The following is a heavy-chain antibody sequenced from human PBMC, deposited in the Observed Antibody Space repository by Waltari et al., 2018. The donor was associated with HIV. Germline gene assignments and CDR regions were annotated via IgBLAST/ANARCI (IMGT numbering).Heavy chain of an antibody. D-gene: IGHD6-19*01. CDR3: AKSGYDSGWSFDS. CDR2: VSGSGVTE. J-gene: IGHJ5*01. Sequence: EVQLLESGGGLVQAGGSLRPSCAASGFTFRNYPMCWIRQAPGKGPEWVLCVSGSGVTEYYANSGWGRCTVARDDSRNTLDLKMTKRRVEETAMYYCAKSGYDSGWSFDSWGQGALVTVSS. CDR1: GFTFRNYP. V-gene: IGHV3-23*01.